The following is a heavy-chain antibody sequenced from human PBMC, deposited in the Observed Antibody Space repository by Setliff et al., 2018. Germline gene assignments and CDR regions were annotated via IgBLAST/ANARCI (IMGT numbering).Heavy chain of an antibody. D-gene: IGHD1-26*01. CDR2: VYSNVGT. CDR1: GGSISFNY. V-gene: IGHV4-4*07. Sequence: SETLSLTCTVSGGSISFNYWSWIRQPAGKGLQWIGRVYSNVGTNFNPSLKSRVTMSVDASKNQISLKLMSVTAADTAVYYCASRNSDGGPEYFQHWGQGALVTVSS. J-gene: IGHJ1*01. CDR3: ASRNSDGGPEYFQH.